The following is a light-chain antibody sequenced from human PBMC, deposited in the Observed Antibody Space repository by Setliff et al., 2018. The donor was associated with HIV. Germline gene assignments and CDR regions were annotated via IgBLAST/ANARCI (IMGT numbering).Light chain of an antibody. CDR3: AAWDESLFELV. J-gene: IGLJ1*01. Sequence: QSVLTQPPSASGTPGQRVTISCSGSSSNIGSSIVNWYQHLPGTAPKLLIYNNRQRPSGVPDRFSASKSGTSASLAITGLQSEDEADYYCAAWDESLFELVFGSGTKVT. V-gene: IGLV1-44*01. CDR2: NNR. CDR1: SSNIGSSI.